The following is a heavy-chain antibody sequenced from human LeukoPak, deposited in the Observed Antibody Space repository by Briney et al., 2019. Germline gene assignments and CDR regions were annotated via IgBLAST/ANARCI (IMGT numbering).Heavy chain of an antibody. Sequence: PGGSLRLSCAASGFTFSSYSMNWVRQAPGKGLEWVSSISTSSIYIYYADSVKGRFPISRDNAKKSLYLQMNSLRAEDTAVYYCATLGVRGAPYYFDYWGQGTLVTVSS. V-gene: IGHV3-21*01. CDR1: GFTFSSYS. CDR2: ISTSSIYI. D-gene: IGHD3-10*01. J-gene: IGHJ4*02. CDR3: ATLGVRGAPYYFDY.